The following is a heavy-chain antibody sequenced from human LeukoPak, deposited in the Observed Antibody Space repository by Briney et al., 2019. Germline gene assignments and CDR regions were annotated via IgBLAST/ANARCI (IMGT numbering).Heavy chain of an antibody. J-gene: IGHJ3*02. Sequence: SETLSLTCTVSGYSISSGYYWGWIRQPPGKGLEWIGSIYHSGGTYYNPSLKSRVTLSVDTSKNQFSLKLSSVTAADTAVYYCAKSNGYGLVDIWGRGTMVTVSS. D-gene: IGHD3-10*01. CDR1: GYSISSGYY. CDR2: IYHSGGT. CDR3: AKSNGYGLVDI. V-gene: IGHV4-38-2*02.